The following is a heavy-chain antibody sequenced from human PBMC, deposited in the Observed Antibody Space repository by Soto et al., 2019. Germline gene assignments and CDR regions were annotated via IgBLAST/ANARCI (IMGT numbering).Heavy chain of an antibody. Sequence: EVQLVESGGGLVKAGGSLRLSCAASGFTFSAYSMNWVHQAPGKGLEWVASISSSSGNIYYADSVKGRFTISRDNAKNALYLQMNILRAEDTAVYYCASPRPGYTSAFDIWGQGTMVTVSS. D-gene: IGHD5-18*01. CDR1: GFTFSAYS. CDR3: ASPRPGYTSAFDI. CDR2: ISSSSGNI. V-gene: IGHV3-21*01. J-gene: IGHJ3*02.